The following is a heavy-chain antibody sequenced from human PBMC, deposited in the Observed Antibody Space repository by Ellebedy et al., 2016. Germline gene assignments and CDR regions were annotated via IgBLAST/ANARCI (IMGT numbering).Heavy chain of an antibody. CDR1: GFTFSSYG. CDR3: AKDVLPSDY. V-gene: IGHV3-30*18. Sequence: GGSLRLSCAASGFTFSSYGMHWVRQAPGKGLEWVAVISYDGSNKYYADSVKGRFTISRDNSKNTLYLQMNSLRAEDTAVYYCAKDVLPSDYWGQGTLVTVSS. J-gene: IGHJ4*02. CDR2: ISYDGSNK.